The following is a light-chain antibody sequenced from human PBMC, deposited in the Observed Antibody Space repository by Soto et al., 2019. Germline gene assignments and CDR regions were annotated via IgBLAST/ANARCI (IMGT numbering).Light chain of an antibody. V-gene: IGKV3D-15*01. J-gene: IGKJ1*01. CDR2: GAS. Sequence: ETVMTQSPATLPVSPGERATLSCRASQSVGTYLAWFQQKPGQAPRLLIYGASTRATGIPARFSGSGSGTEFTLTITSLQSEAFAPYSCQQYDKWPRTFGQGTKVDIQ. CDR1: QSVGTY. CDR3: QQYDKWPRT.